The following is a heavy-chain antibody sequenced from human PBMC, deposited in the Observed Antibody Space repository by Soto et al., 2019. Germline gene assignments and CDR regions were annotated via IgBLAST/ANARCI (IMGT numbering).Heavy chain of an antibody. V-gene: IGHV4-30-2*01. CDR3: ARARGPYYYYGMDV. Sequence: SETLSLTCAVSGGSISSGGYSWSWIRQPPGKGLEWIGYIYHSGSTYYNPSLKSRVTISVDRSKNQFSLKLSSVTAADTAVYYCARARGPYYYYGMDVWGQGTTVTVSS. CDR1: GGSISSGGYS. J-gene: IGHJ6*02. CDR2: IYHSGST.